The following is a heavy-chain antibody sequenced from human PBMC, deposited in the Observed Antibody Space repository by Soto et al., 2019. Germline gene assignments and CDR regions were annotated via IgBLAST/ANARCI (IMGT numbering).Heavy chain of an antibody. J-gene: IGHJ3*02. D-gene: IGHD1-26*01. CDR3: ARDSGVGAIYGAALDI. CDR1: GYSFTSYG. CDR2: ISTDKGGT. Sequence: ASVKVSCKASGYSFTSYGVSWVRQAPGQGLEWMGWISTDKGGTNYAQKFQGRVTMTTDTSTSTVFMEMNSLRGEDTAVYYCARDSGVGAIYGAALDIWGQGTMVTVSS. V-gene: IGHV1-18*01.